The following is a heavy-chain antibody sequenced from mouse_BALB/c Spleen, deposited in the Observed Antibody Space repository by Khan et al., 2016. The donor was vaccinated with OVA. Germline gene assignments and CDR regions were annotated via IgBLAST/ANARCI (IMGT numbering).Heavy chain of an antibody. CDR1: GFSLTNYS. D-gene: IGHD2-4*01. CDR3: ARRGYDYGRGALFAY. CDR2: IWSAGST. Sequence: QVQLKQSGPGLVQSSQSLSITCTVSGFSLTNYSVHWIRQSPGKGLEWLGVIWSAGSTDYNAAFISRLTISKDNSRSQVFFKMNSLQPNDTAIYYCARRGYDYGRGALFAYWGQGTLVTVS. J-gene: IGHJ3*01. V-gene: IGHV2-2*02.